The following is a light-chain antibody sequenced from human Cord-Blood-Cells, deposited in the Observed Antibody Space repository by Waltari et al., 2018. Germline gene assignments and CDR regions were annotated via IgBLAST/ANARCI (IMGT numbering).Light chain of an antibody. J-gene: IGLJ2*01. CDR1: SSNIGSKY. Sequence: QSVLTQPPSASGTPGQRVTIPCSGSSSNIGSKYVYWYQQLPGTAPKLLIYRNNQRPSGVPDRFSGSKSGTSASLAISGLRSEDEADYYCAAWDDSLRVFGGGTKLTVL. CDR2: RNN. V-gene: IGLV1-47*01. CDR3: AAWDDSLRV.